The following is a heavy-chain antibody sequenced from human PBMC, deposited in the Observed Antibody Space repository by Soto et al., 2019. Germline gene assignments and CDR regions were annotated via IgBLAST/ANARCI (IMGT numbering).Heavy chain of an antibody. V-gene: IGHV1-69*06. Sequence: QVQLVQSGAEVKKPGSSVKVSCKASGGTFSSYAISWVRQAPGQGLEWMGGIIPIFGTANYAQKFQGRVTITADKSTNTAYMELSSLRSEDTAVYYCARRSGTAMASDYYYYYGMDVWGQGTTVTVSS. J-gene: IGHJ6*02. CDR1: GGTFSSYA. D-gene: IGHD5-18*01. CDR3: ARRSGTAMASDYYYYYGMDV. CDR2: IIPIFGTA.